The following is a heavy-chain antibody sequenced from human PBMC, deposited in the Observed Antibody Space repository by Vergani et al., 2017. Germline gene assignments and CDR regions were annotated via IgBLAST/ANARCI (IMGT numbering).Heavy chain of an antibody. D-gene: IGHD6-25*01. Sequence: QVQLQESGPGLVKPSETLSLTCTVSGGSISSYYWSWIRQPPGKGLEWIGYIYYRGSTNYNPSLKSRVTRSVDTSKNQFSLKRSSVTAADTAVYYCARDAAYNWFDPWGQGTLVTVSS. CDR2: IYYRGST. CDR3: ARDAAYNWFDP. J-gene: IGHJ5*02. V-gene: IGHV4-59*01. CDR1: GGSISSYY.